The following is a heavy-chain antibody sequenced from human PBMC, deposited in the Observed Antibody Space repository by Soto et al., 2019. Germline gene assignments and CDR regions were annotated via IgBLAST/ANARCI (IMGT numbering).Heavy chain of an antibody. CDR2: ISWNSGKI. CDR1: GFTIDDYA. J-gene: IGHJ4*02. CDR3: AKEIVGAINY. V-gene: IGHV3-9*01. Sequence: EVQLVESGGGLVQPGRSLRLSCAASGFTIDDYAMHWVRQAPGKGLEWVSGISWNSGKIGYADSVKGRFTISRDNANNSLYLQMNSLRPEDTAFYYCAKEIVGAINYWGQGTLVTVSS. D-gene: IGHD1-26*01.